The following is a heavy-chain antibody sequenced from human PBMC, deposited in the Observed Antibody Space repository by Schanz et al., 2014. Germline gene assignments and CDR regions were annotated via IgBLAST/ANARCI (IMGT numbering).Heavy chain of an antibody. V-gene: IGHV3-30*04. CDR2: ITYDGSNK. J-gene: IGHJ4*02. CDR3: ARTDQQMQRPDY. CDR1: GVIFSGEE. D-gene: IGHD2-2*01. Sequence: QVQLEENGGGVDKPGNSLRRECAASGVIFSGEERIWVRQAPGKGLEWVAVITYDGSNKYYADSVKGRFTISKHNSRHTLYLQMDSLTTDDTAVYYRARTDQQMQRPDYWGQGTLVIVSS.